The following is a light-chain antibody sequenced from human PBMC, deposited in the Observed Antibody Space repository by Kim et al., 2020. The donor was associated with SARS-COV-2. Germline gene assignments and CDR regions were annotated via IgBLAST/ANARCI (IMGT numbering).Light chain of an antibody. CDR1: QGVGSS. CDR3: QQRTNWPLT. CDR2: DAS. Sequence: EIVLTQSPATLSLSPGERDTLSCRASQGVGSSLAWYQQRPGQPPRLVIYDASNRATGIPARFSGSGSGTDFTLTISTLEPEDFAVYYCQQRTNWPLTFGGGTKVEI. J-gene: IGKJ4*01. V-gene: IGKV3-11*01.